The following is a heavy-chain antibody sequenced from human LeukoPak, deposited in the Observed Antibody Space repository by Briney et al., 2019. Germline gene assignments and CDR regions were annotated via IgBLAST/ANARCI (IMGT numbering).Heavy chain of an antibody. CDR3: AKYYYDSNGYRIDY. CDR2: ISDSGGAT. D-gene: IGHD3-22*01. CDR1: GFTFSSYA. J-gene: IGHJ4*02. Sequence: GGSLRLSCAASGFTFSSYAMTWVRQAPGEGLEWVSSISDSGGATYYADSVKGRFTISRDNFKKTLYLQMDNLRAEDTAVYYCAKYYYDSNGYRIDYWGQGTLVTVSS. V-gene: IGHV3-23*01.